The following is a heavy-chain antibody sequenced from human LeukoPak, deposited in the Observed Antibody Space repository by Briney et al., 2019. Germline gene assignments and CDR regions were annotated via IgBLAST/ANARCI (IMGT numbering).Heavy chain of an antibody. CDR3: ARASLGYCSSTSCYRGVFAAFDI. Sequence: SVKVSCKASGGTFSSYAISWVRQAPGQGLEWMGGIIPIFGTANYAQKFQGRVTITADESTSTAYMELSNLRSEDTAVYYCARASLGYCSSTSCYRGVFAAFDIWGQGTMVTVSS. V-gene: IGHV1-69*13. D-gene: IGHD2-2*01. CDR1: GGTFSSYA. CDR2: IIPIFGTA. J-gene: IGHJ3*02.